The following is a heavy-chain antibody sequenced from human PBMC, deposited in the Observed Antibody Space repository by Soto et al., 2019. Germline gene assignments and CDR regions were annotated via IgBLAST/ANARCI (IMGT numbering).Heavy chain of an antibody. Sequence: XGSLSLTCAACGFTFSSYSMNGVGQAPGKGLEWVSSISSSSSYIYYADSVKGRFTISRDNAKNSLYLQMNSLRAEDTAVYYCARDAVYDFWSGYYSYYYYYGMDVWGQGTTVTVSS. V-gene: IGHV3-21*01. J-gene: IGHJ6*02. CDR1: GFTFSSYS. CDR2: ISSSSSYI. D-gene: IGHD3-3*01. CDR3: ARDAVYDFWSGYYSYYYYYGMDV.